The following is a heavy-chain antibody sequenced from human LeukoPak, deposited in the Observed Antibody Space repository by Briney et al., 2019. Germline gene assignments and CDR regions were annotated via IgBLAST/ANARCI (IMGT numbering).Heavy chain of an antibody. J-gene: IGHJ3*02. CDR3: ATNRQIMILGVVIMPAFDI. CDR2: FDVEDGEI. CDR1: IYTLTQLS. V-gene: IGHV1-24*01. Sequence: ASVKVSCKVSIYTLTQLSVHWVRQAPGKGLEWMGGFDVEDGEIIYAQKFQGRVTMTEDTSTDTAYMELSGLRSEDTAVYYCATNRQIMILGVVIMPAFDIWGQGTMVTVS. D-gene: IGHD3-3*01.